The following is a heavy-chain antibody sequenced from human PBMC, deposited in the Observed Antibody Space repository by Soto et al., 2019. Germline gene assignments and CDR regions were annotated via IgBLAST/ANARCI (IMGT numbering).Heavy chain of an antibody. D-gene: IGHD6-6*01. CDR1: GHTSSGYF. V-gene: IGHV1-2*02. CDR2: INPDSGDT. Sequence: GASVKVSCKASGHTSSGYFIHWVRQAPGLGHEWMGWINPDSGDTQYAERLHGRVTMTRDTSITRPYLEMTGLGSADTAVSYCASSRYPAVCRPHHYHYGLDVCGQGTTVT. J-gene: IGHJ6*02. CDR3: ASSRYPAVCRPHHYHYGLDV.